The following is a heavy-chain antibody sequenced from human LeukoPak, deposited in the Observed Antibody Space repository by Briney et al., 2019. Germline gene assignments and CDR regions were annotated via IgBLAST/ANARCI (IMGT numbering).Heavy chain of an antibody. CDR1: GYSISSGYY. D-gene: IGHD3-16*01. CDR2: IYHSGST. Sequence: SETLSLTCTVSGYSISSGYYWGWIRQPPGKGLEWIGNIYHSGSTYYNPSLKSRVTISVDTSKNQFSLKVSSVTAADTAVYYCARGGWGPLDYWGQGTLVTVSS. V-gene: IGHV4-38-2*02. J-gene: IGHJ4*02. CDR3: ARGGWGPLDY.